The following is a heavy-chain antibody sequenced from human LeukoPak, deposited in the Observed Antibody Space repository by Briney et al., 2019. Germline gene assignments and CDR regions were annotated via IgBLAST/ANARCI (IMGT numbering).Heavy chain of an antibody. CDR3: AREGGTSGTSTFDN. V-gene: IGHV3-30*04. D-gene: IGHD1-1*01. CDR1: GFTFSGHG. J-gene: IGHJ4*02. Sequence: PGRSLRLSCAASGFTFSGHGMHWVRQAPGKGLDWVAFISYDGRNTAHADSVKGRFTISRDNSKNTLYVQMNTVRAEDTAVYYCAREGGTSGTSTFDNWGQGTLATVSS. CDR2: ISYDGRNT.